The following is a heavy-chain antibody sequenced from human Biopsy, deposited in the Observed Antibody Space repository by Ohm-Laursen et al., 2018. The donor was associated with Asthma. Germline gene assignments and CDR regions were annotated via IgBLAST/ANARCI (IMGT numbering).Heavy chain of an antibody. CDR1: GVSIRSYY. Sequence: TLSLTCTVSGVSIRSYYWTWIRQPPGKGLEWIGNIHYSGSTYSNPSLKNRVTISVDTSKKQISLRLSSVTAADTAVYYCARHDHRWDTYADFWGQGTLVTVSS. J-gene: IGHJ4*02. V-gene: IGHV4-59*08. CDR3: ARHDHRWDTYADF. D-gene: IGHD2-2*01. CDR2: IHYSGST.